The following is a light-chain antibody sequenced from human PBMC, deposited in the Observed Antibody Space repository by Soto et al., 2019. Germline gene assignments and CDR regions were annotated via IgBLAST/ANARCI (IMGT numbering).Light chain of an antibody. V-gene: IGKV3-15*01. Sequence: EIVFTQSPGTLSLSPGERATLSCRASQSVSSNLAWYQQKPGQAPRLLIYGASTRATGIPARFSGSGSGTEFTLTISSXQSEDFAVYYCQQYNNWPLTFGGGTKVDIK. CDR1: QSVSSN. J-gene: IGKJ4*01. CDR3: QQYNNWPLT. CDR2: GAS.